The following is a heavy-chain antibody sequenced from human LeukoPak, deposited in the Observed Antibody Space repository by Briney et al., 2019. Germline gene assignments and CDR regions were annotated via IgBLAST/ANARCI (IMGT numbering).Heavy chain of an antibody. CDR1: GFTFSSYA. Sequence: PGGSLRLSCAASGFTFSSYAMSWVRQAPGKGLEWVAVISYDGSNKYYADSVKGRFTISRDNSKNTLYLQMNSLRAEDTAVYYCARGATVSYYGMDVWGQGTTVTVSS. D-gene: IGHD4-11*01. V-gene: IGHV3-30*04. CDR2: ISYDGSNK. J-gene: IGHJ6*02. CDR3: ARGATVSYYGMDV.